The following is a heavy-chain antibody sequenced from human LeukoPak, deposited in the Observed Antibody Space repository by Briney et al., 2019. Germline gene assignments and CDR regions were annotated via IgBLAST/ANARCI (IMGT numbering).Heavy chain of an antibody. CDR1: GGSISSYY. D-gene: IGHD1-26*01. J-gene: IGHJ4*02. CDR2: IYYSGST. Sequence: SETLSLTCTVPGGSISSYYWSWLRQPPGKGLEWIGYIYYSGSTNYNPSLKSRVTISVDTSKNQFSLRLNSVTAADTAVYYCARQPMVVGAARGAYFDYWGQGTLVTVSS. CDR3: ARQPMVVGAARGAYFDY. V-gene: IGHV4-59*08.